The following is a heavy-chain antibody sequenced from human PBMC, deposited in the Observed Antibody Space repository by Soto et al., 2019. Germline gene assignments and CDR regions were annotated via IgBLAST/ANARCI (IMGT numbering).Heavy chain of an antibody. CDR2: IYHSGST. Sequence: QLQLQESGSGLVKPSQTLSLTCAVSGGSISSGGYSWSWIRQRPGKGLEWIGYIYHSGSTYYNPSPKRRVTRSVDRSKNQFSLKLSSVTAADTAVYYWARAAGYSGYDPLYYGMDVWGQGTTVTVSS. CDR1: GGSISSGGYS. CDR3: ARAAGYSGYDPLYYGMDV. J-gene: IGHJ6*02. D-gene: IGHD5-12*01. V-gene: IGHV4-30-2*01.